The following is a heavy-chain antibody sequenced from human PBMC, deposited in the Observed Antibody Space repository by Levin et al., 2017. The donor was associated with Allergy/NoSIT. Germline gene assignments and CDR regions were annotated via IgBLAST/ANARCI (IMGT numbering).Heavy chain of an antibody. CDR3: ARDFYGDYLPDAFDI. CDR1: GGSISSGDYY. Sequence: SQTLSLTCTVSGGSISSGDYYWSWIRQPPGKGLEWIGYIYYSGTTYYNPSLKSRLTISIDTSKNQFSLKLSSVTAADTAVYYCARDFYGDYLPDAFDIWGQGTMVTVSS. D-gene: IGHD4-17*01. J-gene: IGHJ3*02. V-gene: IGHV4-30-4*01. CDR2: IYYSGTT.